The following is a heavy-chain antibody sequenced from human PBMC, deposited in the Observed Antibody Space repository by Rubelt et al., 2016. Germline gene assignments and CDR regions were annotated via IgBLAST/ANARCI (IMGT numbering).Heavy chain of an antibody. Sequence: GKGLEWIGSIYYSGSTYYNPSLKSRVTISVDTSKNQFSLKLSSVTAADTAVYYCARDRGNYDFWSGYSSWFDPWGQGTLVTVSS. CDR2: IYYSGST. CDR3: ARDRGNYDFWSGYSSWFDP. D-gene: IGHD3-3*01. V-gene: IGHV4-39*07. J-gene: IGHJ5*02.